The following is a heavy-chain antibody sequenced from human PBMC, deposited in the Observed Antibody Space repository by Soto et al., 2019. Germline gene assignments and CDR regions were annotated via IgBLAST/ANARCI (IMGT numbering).Heavy chain of an antibody. CDR3: AREGAPLDSGMV. V-gene: IGHV1-69*13. D-gene: IGHD2-15*01. CDR1: GGTFSSYA. J-gene: IGHJ2*01. CDR2: IIPVFGTA. Sequence: RASVKVSCKTSGGTFSSYAISWVRQAPGQGLEWMGGIIPVFGTANYAQKFQGRVTITADESTSTAYMELSSLRSEDTAVYYCAREGAPLDSGMVWGRGTLVTVSS.